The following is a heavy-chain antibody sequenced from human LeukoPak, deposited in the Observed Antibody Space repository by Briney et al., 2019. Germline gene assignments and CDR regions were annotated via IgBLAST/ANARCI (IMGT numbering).Heavy chain of an antibody. CDR2: ISPTSSFI. J-gene: IGHJ4*02. D-gene: IGHD1-26*01. Sequence: PGGSLRLSCVASRFIFSNYGMNWVRQAPGKGLEWVSYISPTSSFIYYADSVKGRFTISRDNAKKSLYLQMNGLRAEDTAVFYCARDDSGSYPNYFENWGQGTLVTVSS. CDR1: RFIFSNYG. V-gene: IGHV3-48*01. CDR3: ARDDSGSYPNYFEN.